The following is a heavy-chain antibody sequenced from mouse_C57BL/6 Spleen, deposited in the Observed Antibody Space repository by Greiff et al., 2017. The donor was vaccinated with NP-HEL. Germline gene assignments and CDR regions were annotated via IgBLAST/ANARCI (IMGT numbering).Heavy chain of an antibody. V-gene: IGHV5-4*01. J-gene: IGHJ1*03. CDR2: ISDGGSYT. CDR1: GFTFSSYA. D-gene: IGHD2-1*01. CDR3: ARDPPYGNFLYWYFDV. Sequence: EVKLMESGGGLVKPGGSLKLSCAASGFTFSSYAMSWVRQTPEKRLEWVATISDGGSYTYYPDNVKGRFTISRDNAKNNLYLQMSHLKSEDTAMYYCARDPPYGNFLYWYFDVWGTGTTVTVSS.